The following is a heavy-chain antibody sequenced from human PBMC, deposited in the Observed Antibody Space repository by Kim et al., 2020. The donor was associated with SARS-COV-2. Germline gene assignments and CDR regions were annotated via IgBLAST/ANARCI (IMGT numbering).Heavy chain of an antibody. CDR3: ARDSRRDNYGGNSDNWFDP. V-gene: IGHV4-31*03. CDR1: GGSISSGGYY. D-gene: IGHD4-17*01. J-gene: IGHJ5*02. CDR2: IYYSGST. Sequence: SETLSLTCTVSGGSISSGGYYWSWIRQHPGKGLEWIGYIYYSGSTYYNPSLKSRVTISVDTSKNQFSLKLSSVTAADTAVYYCARDSRRDNYGGNSDNWFDPWGQGTLVTVSS.